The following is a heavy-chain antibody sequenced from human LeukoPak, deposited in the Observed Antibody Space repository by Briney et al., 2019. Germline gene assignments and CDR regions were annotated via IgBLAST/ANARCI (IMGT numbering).Heavy chain of an antibody. CDR1: GFTFDDYT. Sequence: GGSLRLSCAASGFTFDDYTMHWVRQAPGKGLEWVSLISWDGGSTYYADSVKGRFTISRDNSKNSLYLQMNSLRTEDTALYYCAKGEEQWLVGYFDYWGQGTLVTVSS. CDR2: ISWDGGST. V-gene: IGHV3-43*01. J-gene: IGHJ4*02. D-gene: IGHD6-19*01. CDR3: AKGEEQWLVGYFDY.